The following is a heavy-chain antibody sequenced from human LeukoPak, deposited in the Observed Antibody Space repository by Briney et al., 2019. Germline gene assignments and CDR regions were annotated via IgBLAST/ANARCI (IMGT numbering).Heavy chain of an antibody. CDR2: IYYSGST. D-gene: IGHD3-10*01. Sequence: SETLSLTCTVSGGSISSSSYYWGWIRQPPGKGLEWIGSIYYSGSTYYNPSLKSRVTISVDTSKNQFSLKLSSVTAADTAVYYCARPVRGHYFDYWGQGTLVTVSS. CDR3: ARPVRGHYFDY. J-gene: IGHJ4*02. V-gene: IGHV4-39*01. CDR1: GGSISSSSYY.